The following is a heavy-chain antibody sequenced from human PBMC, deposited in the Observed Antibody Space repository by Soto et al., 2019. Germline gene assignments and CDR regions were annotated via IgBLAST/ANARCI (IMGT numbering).Heavy chain of an antibody. CDR1: GFTFSSYG. CDR3: ARAHSYSSLNHFDY. Sequence: GGSLRLSCAASGFTFSSYGMHWVRQAPGKGLEWVAVIWYDGSKTYYADSVKGRFTISRDNSKNTLYLQMNSLRAEDTAVYYCARAHSYSSLNHFDYWGQGTLVTVSS. CDR2: IWYDGSKT. J-gene: IGHJ4*02. D-gene: IGHD4-4*01. V-gene: IGHV3-33*01.